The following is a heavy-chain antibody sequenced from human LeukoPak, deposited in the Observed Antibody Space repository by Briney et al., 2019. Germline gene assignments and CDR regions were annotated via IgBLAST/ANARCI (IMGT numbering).Heavy chain of an antibody. Sequence: ASVKVSCKASGYTFTGYYMHWVRQAPGQGLAWMGWINPNSGGTNYAQKFQGRVTVTRDTSISTAYMELSRLRSDDTAVYYCARGAGAAMVTPDYWGQGTLVTVSS. V-gene: IGHV1-2*02. CDR2: INPNSGGT. J-gene: IGHJ4*02. CDR3: ARGAGAAMVTPDY. CDR1: GYTFTGYY. D-gene: IGHD5-18*01.